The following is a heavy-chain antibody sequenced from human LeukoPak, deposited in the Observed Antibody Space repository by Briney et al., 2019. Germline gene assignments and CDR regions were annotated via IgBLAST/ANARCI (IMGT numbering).Heavy chain of an antibody. CDR2: INPSDGSA. D-gene: IGHD3-10*01. Sequence: ASVKVSCKASGYTFTTYRMHWVRQAPGQGLEWMGIINPSDGSATYAQKFQGRVTMTSDTSTSTVYMDLSSLRSEDTAVYYCARGLGSGSYYGSWGQGTLVTVSS. J-gene: IGHJ5*02. V-gene: IGHV1-46*01. CDR3: ARGLGSGSYYGS. CDR1: GYTFTTYR.